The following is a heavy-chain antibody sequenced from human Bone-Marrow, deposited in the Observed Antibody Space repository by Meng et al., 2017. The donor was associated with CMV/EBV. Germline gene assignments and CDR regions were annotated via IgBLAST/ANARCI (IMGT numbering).Heavy chain of an antibody. V-gene: IGHV1-46*01. Sequence: QVQLVQSGAEVKKPGASVKVSCKASGYTFTSYYMHWVRQAPGQGLEWMGIINPSGGSTSYAQKFQGRATMTRDTSTSTVYMELSSLRSEDTAVYYCAREGLRGPFDYWGQGTLVTVSS. D-gene: IGHD4-17*01. CDR1: GYTFTSYY. J-gene: IGHJ4*02. CDR2: INPSGGST. CDR3: AREGLRGPFDY.